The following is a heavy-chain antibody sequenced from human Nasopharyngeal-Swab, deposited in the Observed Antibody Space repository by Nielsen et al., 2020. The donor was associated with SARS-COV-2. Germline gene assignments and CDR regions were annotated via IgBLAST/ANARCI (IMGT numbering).Heavy chain of an antibody. CDR3: ARAWGTMGPAFDY. D-gene: IGHD3-10*01. J-gene: IGHJ4*02. CDR2: IYSGGST. V-gene: IGHV3-53*01. CDR1: GFTFSGYW. Sequence: GGSLRLSCAASGFTFSGYWMSWVRHAPGKGLEWVSVIYSGGSTYYADSVKARFTISRDDSKNTLYLQMNSLRAEDTAVYYCARAWGTMGPAFDYWGQGTLVTVSS.